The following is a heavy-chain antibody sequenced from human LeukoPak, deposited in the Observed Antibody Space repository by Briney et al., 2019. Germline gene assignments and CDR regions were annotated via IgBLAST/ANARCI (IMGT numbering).Heavy chain of an antibody. CDR2: IKQDGSEK. CDR3: ARDRYCSGGSCYGYPYYFDY. V-gene: IGHV3-7*01. Sequence: AGGSLRLSCAASGFTFSSYWMSWVRQAPGKGLEWVANIKQDGSEKYYVDSVKGRFTISRDNAKNSLYLQMNSLRAEDTAVYYCARDRYCSGGSCYGYPYYFDYWGQGTLVTVSS. CDR1: GFTFSSYW. D-gene: IGHD2-15*01. J-gene: IGHJ4*02.